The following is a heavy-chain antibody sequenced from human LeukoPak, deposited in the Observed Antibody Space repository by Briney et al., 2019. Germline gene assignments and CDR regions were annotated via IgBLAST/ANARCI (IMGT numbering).Heavy chain of an antibody. D-gene: IGHD6-19*01. Sequence: PSETLSLTCTVSGGSISSTSYSWGWIRQPPGKGLEWIGSIYYSGSTFYSPSLKSRVTISVDTSKNQFSLRLSSVTAADTAVYYCARMFSSDWYIPDYWGQGTLVTVSS. CDR2: IYYSGST. J-gene: IGHJ4*02. CDR3: ARMFSSDWYIPDY. CDR1: GGSISSTSYS. V-gene: IGHV4-39*01.